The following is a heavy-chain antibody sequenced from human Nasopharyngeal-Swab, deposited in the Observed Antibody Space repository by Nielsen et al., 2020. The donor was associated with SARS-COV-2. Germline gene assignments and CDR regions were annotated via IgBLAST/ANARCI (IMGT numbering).Heavy chain of an antibody. D-gene: IGHD3-10*01. Sequence: GESLQISCAASGFTFSSYSMNWVRQAPGKGLEWVSSISSSSSYIYYADSVKGRFTISRDNAKNSLYLQMNSLRAEDTAVYYCARDPGRWVRGVYYWGQGTLVTVSS. CDR1: GFTFSSYS. J-gene: IGHJ4*02. V-gene: IGHV3-21*01. CDR3: ARDPGRWVRGVYY. CDR2: ISSSSSYI.